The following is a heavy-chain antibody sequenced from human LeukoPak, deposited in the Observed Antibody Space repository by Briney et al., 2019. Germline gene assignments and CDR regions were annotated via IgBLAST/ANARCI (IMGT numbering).Heavy chain of an antibody. CDR3: ARGGDFWSGYSRGYYMDV. CDR2: IYSGGST. J-gene: IGHJ6*03. Sequence: GGSLRLSCAASEFSVGSNYMTWVRQAPGKGLEWVSLIYSGGSTYYADSVKGRFTISRDNSKNPLSLQMNSLRAEDTAVYYCARGGDFWSGYSRGYYMDVWGKGTTVTVSS. V-gene: IGHV3-53*03. CDR1: EFSVGSNY. D-gene: IGHD3-3*01.